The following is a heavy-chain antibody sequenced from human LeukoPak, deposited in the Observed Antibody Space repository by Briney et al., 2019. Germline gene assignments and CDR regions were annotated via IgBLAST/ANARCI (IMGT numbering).Heavy chain of an antibody. CDR2: ISSSSSYI. D-gene: IGHD3-16*02. V-gene: IGHV3-21*01. CDR1: GFTFSSYS. J-gene: IGHJ4*02. CDR3: ASVPITFGGVIVRDY. Sequence: GGSLRLSCAASGFTFSSYSMNWVRQAPGKGLEWVSSISSSSSYIYYADSVKGRFTISRDNAKNSLYLQMNSLRAEDTAVYYCASVPITFGGVIVRDYWGQGTLVTVSS.